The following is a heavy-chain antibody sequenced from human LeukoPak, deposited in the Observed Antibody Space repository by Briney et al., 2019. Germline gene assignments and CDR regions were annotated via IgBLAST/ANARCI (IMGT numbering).Heavy chain of an antibody. CDR1: GFTFSSYW. V-gene: IGHV3-53*01. D-gene: IGHD3-22*01. J-gene: IGHJ3*02. CDR3: ASDYYDSSGTFSPGDAFDI. Sequence: QPGGSLRLSCAASGFTFSSYWMHWVRQAPGKGLEWVSVIYSGGSTYYADSVKGRFTISRDNSKNTLYLQMNSLRAEDTAVYYCASDYYDSSGTFSPGDAFDIWGQGTMVTVSS. CDR2: IYSGGST.